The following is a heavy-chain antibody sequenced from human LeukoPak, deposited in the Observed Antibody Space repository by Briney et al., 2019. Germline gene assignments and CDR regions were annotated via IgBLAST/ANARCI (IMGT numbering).Heavy chain of an antibody. V-gene: IGHV3-23*01. CDR2: ISGSGGSI. CDR1: GFTFTSYA. D-gene: IGHD2-15*01. J-gene: IGHJ4*02. Sequence: GGSLRLSCAASGFTFTSYAMSWVRQAPGRGLEWVSSISGSGGSIYYADSVKGRFTISRDNSKNTLYLQMNSLRAEDTAVYYCAKARGEQNGGSNYWGQGTQVIVSS. CDR3: AKARGEQNGGSNY.